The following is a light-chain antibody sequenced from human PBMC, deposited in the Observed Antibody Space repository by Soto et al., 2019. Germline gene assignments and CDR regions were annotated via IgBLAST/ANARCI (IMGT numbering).Light chain of an antibody. CDR2: GAS. Sequence: IVLTHSPGTVSLSPGERATLSCRASQSVSSSYLAWYQQKPGQAPRLLIYGASNRATGIPDRFSGSGSGTDFTLTISRLEPEDFAVYYCQQYGSSPPRTFGQGTKVDIK. CDR3: QQYGSSPPRT. V-gene: IGKV3-20*01. CDR1: QSVSSSY. J-gene: IGKJ1*01.